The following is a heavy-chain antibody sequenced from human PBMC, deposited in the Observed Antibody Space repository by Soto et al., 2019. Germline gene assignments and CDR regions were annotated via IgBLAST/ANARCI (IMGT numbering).Heavy chain of an antibody. V-gene: IGHV3-33*01. CDR2: IWSDGSNE. Sequence: GGSLRLSCTASGFTFSNYGVHWVRQAPGKGLEWVAVIWSDGSNEYYADSVKGRFTMSRDNSKNTLDLQMNRLRVEDTAVYYCASDEMGYCSGRSRYTPGGMDVWGQGNTVTVSS. D-gene: IGHD2-15*01. CDR3: ASDEMGYCSGRSRYTPGGMDV. CDR1: GFTFSNYG. J-gene: IGHJ6*02.